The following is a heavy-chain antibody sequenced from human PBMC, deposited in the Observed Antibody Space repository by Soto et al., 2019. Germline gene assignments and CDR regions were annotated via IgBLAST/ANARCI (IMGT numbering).Heavy chain of an antibody. CDR2: IIPIFGTA. CDR1: GGTVSSYA. Sequence: SVKVSCKASGGTVSSYAISWVRQAPGQGLEWMGGIIPIFGTANYAQKFQGRVTITADESTSTAYMELSSLRSEDTAVYYCTREASSSGYTYYFDYWGQGTLVTVSS. J-gene: IGHJ4*02. V-gene: IGHV1-69*13. D-gene: IGHD6-25*01. CDR3: TREASSSGYTYYFDY.